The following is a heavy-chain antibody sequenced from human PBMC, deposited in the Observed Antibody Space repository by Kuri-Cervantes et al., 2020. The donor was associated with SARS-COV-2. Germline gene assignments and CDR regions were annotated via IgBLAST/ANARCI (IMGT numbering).Heavy chain of an antibody. V-gene: IGHV4-34*11. D-gene: IGHD3-10*01. CDR2: IYYSGST. CDR3: ARDNPHYYGSGSDYGMDV. CDR1: GGSFSGYY. J-gene: IGHJ6*02. Sequence: GSLRLSCAVYGGSFSGYYWSWIRQPPGKGLEWIGSIYYSGSTNHNPSLKSRVTISVDTSKNQFSLKLSSVTAADTAVYYCARDNPHYYGSGSDYGMDVWGQGTTVTVSS.